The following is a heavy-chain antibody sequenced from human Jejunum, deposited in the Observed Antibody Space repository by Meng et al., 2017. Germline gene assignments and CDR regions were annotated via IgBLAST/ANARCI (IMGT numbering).Heavy chain of an antibody. CDR2: MYYRGTP. V-gene: IGHV4-39*07. Sequence: SETLSLTCNVSGASISSGSYFWAWLRPSPGKRPEWIGSMYYRGTPYYHPSLKSRVTMSADTSKNQFSLKVDSVTAADTAVYYCARDIVRPPVGDWFDPWGQGTLVTVSS. J-gene: IGHJ5*02. CDR3: ARDIVRPPVGDWFDP. CDR1: GASISSGSYF. D-gene: IGHD2-15*01.